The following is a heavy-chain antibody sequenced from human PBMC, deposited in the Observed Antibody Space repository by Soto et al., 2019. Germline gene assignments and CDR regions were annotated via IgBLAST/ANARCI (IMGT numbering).Heavy chain of an antibody. J-gene: IGHJ4*02. CDR2: ISDRGDTT. Sequence: GGSLRLSCAASGFTISSNAMYWVRQAPGKGLEWVSAISDRGDTTHYADSVKGRFTISRDTSKNNLYLQLNTLRADDTAVYYCAKDKTGTTSFDXWGQGTLVTVSX. D-gene: IGHD1-1*01. CDR3: AKDKTGTTSFDX. CDR1: GFTISSNA. V-gene: IGHV3-23*01.